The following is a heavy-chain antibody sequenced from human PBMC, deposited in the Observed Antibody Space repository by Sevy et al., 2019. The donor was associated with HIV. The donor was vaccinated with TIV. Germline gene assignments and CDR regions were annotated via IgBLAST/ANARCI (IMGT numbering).Heavy chain of an antibody. CDR1: GFAFSSHA. CDR3: ARDGGYSIKWYPLY. V-gene: IGHV3-30-3*01. Sequence: GESLKISCAASGFAFSSHAMHWVRQAPGKGLEWVAVISYEGSETFYAALVEGRFTISRDNSKNMLSLQINSLRPEDTAVYYCARDGGYSIKWYPLYWGHGTLVTVSS. CDR2: ISYEGSET. J-gene: IGHJ4*01. D-gene: IGHD6-13*01.